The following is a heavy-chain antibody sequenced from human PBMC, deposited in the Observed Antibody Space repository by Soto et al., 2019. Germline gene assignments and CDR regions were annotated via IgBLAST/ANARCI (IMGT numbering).Heavy chain of an antibody. CDR1: GYSFTSDW. Sequence: GESLKISGNGSGYSFTSDWISWVRQMPGKGLEWMGRIDPSDSYTNYSPSFQGHVTISADKSISTAYLQWSSLKASDTAMYYCARDLNFGSYPGYWGQGTLVTVSS. J-gene: IGHJ4*02. CDR3: ARDLNFGSYPGY. V-gene: IGHV5-10-1*01. CDR2: IDPSDSYT. D-gene: IGHD1-26*01.